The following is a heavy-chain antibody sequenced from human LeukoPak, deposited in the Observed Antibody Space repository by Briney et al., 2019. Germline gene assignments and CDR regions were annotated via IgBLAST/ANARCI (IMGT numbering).Heavy chain of an antibody. CDR1: GFTFSCYS. D-gene: IGHD6-13*01. CDR2: ISSSSSYI. V-gene: IGHV3-21*01. J-gene: IGHJ4*02. CDR3: AREGSSSSWYDY. Sequence: PGGSLRLSCAASGFTFSCYSMNWVRQAPGKGLEWVSSISSSSSYIYYADSVKGRFTISRDNAKNSLYLQMNSLRAEDTAVYYCAREGSSSSWYDYWGQGTLVTVSS.